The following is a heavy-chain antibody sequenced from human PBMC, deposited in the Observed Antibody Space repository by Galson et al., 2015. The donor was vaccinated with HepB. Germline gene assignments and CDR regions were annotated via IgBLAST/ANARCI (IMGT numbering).Heavy chain of an antibody. D-gene: IGHD5-18*01. V-gene: IGHV3-23*01. J-gene: IGHJ4*02. CDR1: GFTFSNYV. CDR3: GKGRRIGSGYYLGMGFDY. Sequence: SVRLSCEASGFTFSNYVMSWVRQAPGQGLEWVAGISTIVGSTNYADSVKGRFTITRDNSKNTLYLQMNSLLAEDTALYYCGKGRRIGSGYYLGMGFDYWGQGTLVTVSS. CDR2: ISTIVGST.